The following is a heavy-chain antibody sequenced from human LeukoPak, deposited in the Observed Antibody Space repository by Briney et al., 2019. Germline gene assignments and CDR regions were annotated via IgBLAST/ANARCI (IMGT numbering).Heavy chain of an antibody. CDR2: IYPADSDI. CDR3: ARQTGIAAAGSY. V-gene: IGHV5-51*01. Sequence: GESLKISCKGSGYSITNYWIAWVRQMPGKGLEWMGIIYPADSDIRYSPSFQGQVTISADKSISTAYLPWSSLKASDTAMYYCARQTGIAAAGSYWGQGTLVTVSS. CDR1: GYSITNYW. J-gene: IGHJ4*02. D-gene: IGHD6-13*01.